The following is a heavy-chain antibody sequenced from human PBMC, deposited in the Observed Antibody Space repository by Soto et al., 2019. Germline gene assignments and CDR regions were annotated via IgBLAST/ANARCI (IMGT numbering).Heavy chain of an antibody. J-gene: IGHJ6*02. CDR1: GGSISSYY. CDR3: ARQGFGPLHGLVDV. CDR2: VHHSWGS. V-gene: IGHV4-59*08. D-gene: IGHD3-10*01. Sequence: QVQLQESGPGLVKPSETMSLSCTVSGGSISSYYWSWFRQSPGKRMEWIGYVHHSWGSSYNPSLQSRVAISLDTPKSQLSLKVTSVTATDTAVYYCARQGFGPLHGLVDVWGQGTTVTVSS.